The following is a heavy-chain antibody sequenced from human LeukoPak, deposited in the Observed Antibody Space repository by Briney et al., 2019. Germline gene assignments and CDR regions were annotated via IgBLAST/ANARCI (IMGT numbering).Heavy chain of an antibody. Sequence: PGGSLRLSCAASGFTFSSYAMSWVRQAPGKGLEWVSAISGSGGSTYYADSVKGRFTISRDNSKNTLYLQMNSLRAEDTAVYYRAKGLTIFGNNWFDPWGQVTLVTVSS. V-gene: IGHV3-23*01. CDR1: GFTFSSYA. J-gene: IGHJ5*02. D-gene: IGHD3-3*01. CDR2: ISGSGGST. CDR3: AKGLTIFGNNWFDP.